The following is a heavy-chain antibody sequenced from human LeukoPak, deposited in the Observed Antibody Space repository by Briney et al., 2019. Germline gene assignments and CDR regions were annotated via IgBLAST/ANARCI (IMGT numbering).Heavy chain of an antibody. V-gene: IGHV3-30*04. CDR1: GCTLRNYA. CDR3: ARVTAMVFDH. D-gene: IGHD5-18*01. CDR2: IAYDGSNK. J-gene: IGHJ4*02. Sequence: GGSLRLSCGAWGCTLRNYAMHGVRQARDKGLEWGAVIAYDGSNKYYADSVKGRFTISRDNSKNTLYLQMNSLRAEDTAVYYCARVTAMVFDHWPQGTLVPVST.